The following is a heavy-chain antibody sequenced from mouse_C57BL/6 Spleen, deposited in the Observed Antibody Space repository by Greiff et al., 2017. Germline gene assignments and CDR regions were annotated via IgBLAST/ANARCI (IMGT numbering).Heavy chain of an antibody. CDR3: ARGEAAQAFSWFAY. J-gene: IGHJ3*01. V-gene: IGHV5-17*01. CDR1: GFTFSDYG. CDR2: ISSGSSTI. D-gene: IGHD3-2*02. Sequence: EVQLVESGGGLVKPGGSLKLSCAASGFTFSDYGMHWVRQAPEKGLEWVAYISSGSSTIYYADTVKGRFTISRDNAKNTLFLQMTSLRSEDTAMYYCARGEAAQAFSWFAYWGQGTLVTVSA.